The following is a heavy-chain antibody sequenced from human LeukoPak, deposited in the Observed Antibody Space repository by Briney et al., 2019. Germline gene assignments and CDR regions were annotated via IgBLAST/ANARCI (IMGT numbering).Heavy chain of an antibody. Sequence: PSETLSLTCGASGYFVSSGYYWGWIRQPPGKGLEWIGNIYNTGSTYYNPSLKSRVTISVDTSNNQFSLKLSSVTSADTAVYYCASRTTVTNALSFDYWGQGSLVIVSS. CDR3: ASRTTVTNALSFDY. J-gene: IGHJ4*02. D-gene: IGHD4-11*01. CDR2: IYNTGST. CDR1: GYFVSSGYY. V-gene: IGHV4-38-2*01.